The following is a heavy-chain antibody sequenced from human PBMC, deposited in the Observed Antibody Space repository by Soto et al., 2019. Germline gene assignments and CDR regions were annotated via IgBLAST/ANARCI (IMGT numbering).Heavy chain of an antibody. Sequence: PSETLSLTCAVYGGSFSGYYWSWIRQPPGKGLEWIGEINHSGSTNYNPSLKSRVTISVGTSKNQFSLKLSSVTAADTAVYYCARARNDIVVVVAATSFAFDIWGQGTMVTVSS. CDR2: INHSGST. V-gene: IGHV4-34*01. D-gene: IGHD2-15*01. J-gene: IGHJ3*02. CDR1: GGSFSGYY. CDR3: ARARNDIVVVVAATSFAFDI.